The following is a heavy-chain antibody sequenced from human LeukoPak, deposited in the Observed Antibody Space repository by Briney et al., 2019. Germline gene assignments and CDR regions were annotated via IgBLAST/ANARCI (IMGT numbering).Heavy chain of an antibody. CDR3: AREPIAAAGISAGGFDY. J-gene: IGHJ4*02. CDR1: DGSFSGYY. Sequence: SETLSLTCAVYDGSFSGYYWSWLRQPPGKGLEWIGEINHSGSTNYNPSLKSRVTISVDTSKNQFSLKLSSVTAADTAVYYCAREPIAAAGISAGGFDYWGQGTLVTVSS. V-gene: IGHV4-34*01. CDR2: INHSGST. D-gene: IGHD6-13*01.